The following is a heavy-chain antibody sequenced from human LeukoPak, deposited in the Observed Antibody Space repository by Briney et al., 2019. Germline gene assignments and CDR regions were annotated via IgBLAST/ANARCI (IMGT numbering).Heavy chain of an antibody. CDR2: IKDDGSIT. CDR3: ARANEQRSFDY. CDR1: GFIFSNYW. V-gene: IGHV3-74*01. J-gene: IGHJ4*02. Sequence: GGSLRLSCAASGFIFSNYWMHWVRQAPGKGLVWVSHIKDDGSITHNADSVKGRFTISRDNAKNTLYLQMNSLRAEDTAVYYCARANEQRSFDYWGQGTLVTVSS. D-gene: IGHD1/OR15-1a*01.